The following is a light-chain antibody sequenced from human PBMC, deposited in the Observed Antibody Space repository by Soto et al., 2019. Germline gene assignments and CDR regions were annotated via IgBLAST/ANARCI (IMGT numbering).Light chain of an antibody. J-gene: IGLJ3*02. Sequence: QLVLTQSSSASASLGSSVKVTCTLSSGHSSYIIAWHQQQPRKAPRYLMKLEGSGSYNKGSGVPDRFSGSSSGADRYLTISNLQFEDEADYYCETWDNNTRVFGVGTKLTVL. CDR2: LEGSGSY. CDR3: ETWDNNTRV. CDR1: SGHSSYI. V-gene: IGLV4-60*02.